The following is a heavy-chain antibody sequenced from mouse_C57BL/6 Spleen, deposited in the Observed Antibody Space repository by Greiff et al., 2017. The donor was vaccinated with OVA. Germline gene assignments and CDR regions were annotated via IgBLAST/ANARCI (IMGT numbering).Heavy chain of an antibody. CDR3: ARSGGEYYASSYFDY. J-gene: IGHJ2*01. D-gene: IGHD1-1*01. V-gene: IGHV1-53*01. Sequence: QVPLQQPGTELVKPGASVKLSCKASGYTFTSYWMHWVKLRPGPGLEWIGHINPSNGGTNYNEKFKSKATLTVDKSSSTASLQLSSLTSEDSAVSSGARSGGEYYASSYFDYWGQGTTLTVSS. CDR2: INPSNGGT. CDR1: GYTFTSYW.